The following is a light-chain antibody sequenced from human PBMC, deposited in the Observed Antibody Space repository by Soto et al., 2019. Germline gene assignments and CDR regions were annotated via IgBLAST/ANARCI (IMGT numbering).Light chain of an antibody. CDR2: GSN. Sequence: QSVLTQPPSVSGAPGQAVTFSCTGSSSNIGGGCDVHWYQLLPGAAPKLLIYGSNKRPSGVPDRFSGSRSPTSASLAITGLQAEDEAVYYCQSYGSRRSAVVFGGGAKRTVL. J-gene: IGLJ3*02. V-gene: IGLV1-40*01. CDR3: QSYGSRRSAVV. CDR1: SSNIGGGCD.